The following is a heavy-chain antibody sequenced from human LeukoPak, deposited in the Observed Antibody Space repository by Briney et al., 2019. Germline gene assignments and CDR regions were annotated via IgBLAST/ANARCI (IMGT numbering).Heavy chain of an antibody. D-gene: IGHD5-24*01. CDR3: ARVMGDGYKRAFDY. V-gene: IGHV4-59*01. Sequence: NQVTISVDTSKNEFSLKLSSVTAADTAVYYCARVMGDGYKRAFDYWGQGTLVTVSS. J-gene: IGHJ4*02.